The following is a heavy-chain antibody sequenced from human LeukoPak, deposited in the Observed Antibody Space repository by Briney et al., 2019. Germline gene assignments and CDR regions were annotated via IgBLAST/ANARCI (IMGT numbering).Heavy chain of an antibody. D-gene: IGHD3-22*01. CDR2: INPNSGGT. Sequence: ASVKVSCKASGYTFTGYYMHCVRQAPGQGLEWMEWINPNSGGTNYAQKFQGRVTMTRDTSISTAYMELSRLRSDDTAVYYCAAILSPYYYDSSGYQNLFDYWGQGTLVTVSS. J-gene: IGHJ4*02. V-gene: IGHV1-2*02. CDR1: GYTFTGYY. CDR3: AAILSPYYYDSSGYQNLFDY.